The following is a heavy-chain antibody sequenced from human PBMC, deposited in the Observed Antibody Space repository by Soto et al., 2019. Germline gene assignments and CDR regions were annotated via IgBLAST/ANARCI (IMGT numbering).Heavy chain of an antibody. Sequence: GESLKISCKGSGYSFTSYWISWVRQMPGKGLEWMGRIDPSDSYTNYSPSSQGHVTISADKSISTAYLQWSSLKASDTAMYYCARFSSVVVPAAMLAYYGMDVWGQGTTVTVSS. V-gene: IGHV5-10-1*01. D-gene: IGHD2-2*01. J-gene: IGHJ6*02. CDR3: ARFSSVVVPAAMLAYYGMDV. CDR2: IDPSDSYT. CDR1: GYSFTSYW.